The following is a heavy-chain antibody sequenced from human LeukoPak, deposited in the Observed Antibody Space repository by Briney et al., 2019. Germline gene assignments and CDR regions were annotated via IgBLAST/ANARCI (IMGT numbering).Heavy chain of an antibody. CDR2: ISHSGSTT. V-gene: IGHV4-34*01. D-gene: IGHD1-1*01. CDR1: GGTFSAYY. Sequence: SETLSLTCGVYGGTFSAYYWSWIRQPPGKGLEWIGEISHSGSTTNYNPSLKSRVTISVDTSKNQFSLQLKSVTAANTAVYYCVSIRLRTSWFDPWGQGTLVTVSS. J-gene: IGHJ5*02. CDR3: VSIRLRTSWFDP.